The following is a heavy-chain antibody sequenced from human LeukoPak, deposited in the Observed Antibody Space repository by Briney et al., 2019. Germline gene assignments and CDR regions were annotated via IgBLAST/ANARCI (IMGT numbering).Heavy chain of an antibody. Sequence: GGSLRLSCAVSGFTFSSYWMSWVRQAPGKGLEWVANIKQDGSEKYYVDSVKGRFTISRDNAKNSLYLQMNSLRAEDTAVYYCARGGRWLRSDYWGQGTLVTVSS. J-gene: IGHJ4*02. CDR2: IKQDGSEK. CDR1: GFTFSSYW. D-gene: IGHD5-12*01. V-gene: IGHV3-7*01. CDR3: ARGGRWLRSDY.